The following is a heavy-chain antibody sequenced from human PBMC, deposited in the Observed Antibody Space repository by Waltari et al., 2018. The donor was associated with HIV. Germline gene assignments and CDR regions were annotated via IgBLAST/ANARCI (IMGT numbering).Heavy chain of an antibody. Sequence: EVQLVASGGGLIEPGGSLRVSCAASGFTISSNYMSWVRQAPGKGREWVLCIYMRVSRYYADSVNGPFIISRDNSKNTESLRMNSLRAEDTAGYYGARDHRSSGYYGMDGWGQGIKVTVSS. J-gene: IGHJ6*02. V-gene: IGHV3-53*01. CDR3: ARDHRSSGYYGMDG. CDR2: IYMRVSR. D-gene: IGHD1-26*01. CDR1: GFTISSNY.